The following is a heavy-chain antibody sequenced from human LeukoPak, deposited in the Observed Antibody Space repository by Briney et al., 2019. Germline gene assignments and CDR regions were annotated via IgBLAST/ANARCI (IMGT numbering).Heavy chain of an antibody. Sequence: GGSLRLSCAASGFTFSGYPIHWVRQAPGKGLEWVASINHNGNVNYYVDSVKGRFTISRDNAKNSLYLQMTSLRAEDTAVYFCARGYKFGASWGQGTLVTVSS. J-gene: IGHJ4*02. CDR3: ARGYKFGAS. V-gene: IGHV3-7*03. D-gene: IGHD3-16*01. CDR1: GFTFSGYP. CDR2: INHNGNVN.